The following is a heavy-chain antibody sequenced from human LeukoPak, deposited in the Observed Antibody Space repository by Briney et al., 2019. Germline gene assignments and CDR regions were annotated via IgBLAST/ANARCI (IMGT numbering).Heavy chain of an antibody. CDR3: ARDRAARPYNWFHP. CDR2: IYTSGST. J-gene: IGHJ5*02. D-gene: IGHD6-6*01. CDR1: GGSISSYY. V-gene: IGHV4-4*07. Sequence: SETLSLTCTVSGGSISSYYWSWIRQPAGKGLEGIGRIYTSGSTNYNPSLKSRVTMSVDTSKNQFSLKLSSVTAADTAVYYCARDRAARPYNWFHPWGQGTLVTVSS.